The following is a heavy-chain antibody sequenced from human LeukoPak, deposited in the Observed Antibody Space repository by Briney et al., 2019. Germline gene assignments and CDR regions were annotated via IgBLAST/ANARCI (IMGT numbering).Heavy chain of an antibody. D-gene: IGHD6-19*01. V-gene: IGHV4-39*07. CDR1: GGSISSSSYY. J-gene: IGHJ4*02. CDR2: FYYSGTT. Sequence: PSETLSLTCTVSGGSISSSSYYWGWSRQPPGEDLEWIGTFYYSGTTYYNPSLKSRVTISVDTSKNQLSLKLSSVTAADTAVYYCAKEQRTYSSGWYDYWGQGTLVTVSS. CDR3: AKEQRTYSSGWYDY.